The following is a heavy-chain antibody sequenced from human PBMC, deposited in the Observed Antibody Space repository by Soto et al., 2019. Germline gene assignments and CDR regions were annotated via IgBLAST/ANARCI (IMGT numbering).Heavy chain of an antibody. CDR1: GLTFSDHH. Sequence: EVQLVESGGGLVLPGGSLRLACAASGLTFSDHHMDWVRQAPGKGLEWVGRIKKRADSYTTHYSASVKGRFTISRDDSRNSLYLQMDSLKTEDTAVYYCADVGPAFGLDVWGQGTTVTVSS. J-gene: IGHJ6*02. D-gene: IGHD1-26*01. V-gene: IGHV3-72*01. CDR3: ADVGPAFGLDV. CDR2: IKKRADSYTT.